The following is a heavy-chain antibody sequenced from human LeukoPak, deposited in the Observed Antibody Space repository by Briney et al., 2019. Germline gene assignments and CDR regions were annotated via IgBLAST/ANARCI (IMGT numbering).Heavy chain of an antibody. J-gene: IGHJ4*02. V-gene: IGHV4-59*08. CDR3: ASTYCSGGSCYWALDY. Sequence: TSETLSLTCTVSGGSISSYYWSWIRQPPGKGLEWIGYIYYSGSTNYNPSLKSRVTISVDTSKNQFSLKLSSVTAADTAVYYCASTYCSGGSCYWALDYWGQGTLVTVSS. CDR2: IYYSGST. CDR1: GGSISSYY. D-gene: IGHD2-15*01.